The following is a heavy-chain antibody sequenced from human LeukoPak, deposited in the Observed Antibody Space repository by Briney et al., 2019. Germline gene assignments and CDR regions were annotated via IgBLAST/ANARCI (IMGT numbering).Heavy chain of an antibody. D-gene: IGHD2-2*01. CDR1: GDSVSSNSAA. CDR2: TYYRSKWYN. CDR3: AREVVVPAVTYYYYYGMDV. Sequence: SQTLSLTCAISGDSVSSNSAAWNWIRQSPSRGLERLGRTYYRSKWYNDYAVSVKSRITINPDTSKNQFSLQLNSVTPEDTAVYYCAREVVVPAVTYYYYYGMDVWGQGTTVTVSS. J-gene: IGHJ6*02. V-gene: IGHV6-1*01.